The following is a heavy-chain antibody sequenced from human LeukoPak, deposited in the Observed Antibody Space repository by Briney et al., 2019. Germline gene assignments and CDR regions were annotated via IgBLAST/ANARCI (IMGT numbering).Heavy chain of an antibody. V-gene: IGHV3-23*01. D-gene: IGHD2-15*01. CDR2: ISGSGGTT. CDR1: GFTFSSYA. J-gene: IGHJ4*02. Sequence: GGSLGLSCAASGFTFSSYAMSWVRQAPGKGLEWVSAISGSGGTTYYADSVKGRFTISRDNSKNTLYLQMNSLRAEDTAVYYCAKFALRYCSGGSCHPFDYWGQGTLVTVSS. CDR3: AKFALRYCSGGSCHPFDY.